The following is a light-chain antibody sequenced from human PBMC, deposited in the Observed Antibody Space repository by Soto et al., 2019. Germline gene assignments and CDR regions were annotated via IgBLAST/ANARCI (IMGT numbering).Light chain of an antibody. Sequence: EIVLTKSPDILCLSAGERATRSFRSSKSVNSNYLAWFQQHPGQPPRLLIFGASSRAIGIPDRFSGSGTETDFTLSITRLEPEDFGVYYCQQYGRSPFNFGQGTRLEI. V-gene: IGKV3-20*01. CDR2: GAS. J-gene: IGKJ5*01. CDR1: KSVNSNY. CDR3: QQYGRSPFN.